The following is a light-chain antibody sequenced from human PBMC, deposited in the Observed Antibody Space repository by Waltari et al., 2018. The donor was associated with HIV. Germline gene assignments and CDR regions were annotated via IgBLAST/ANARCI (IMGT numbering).Light chain of an antibody. CDR1: QSISSW. V-gene: IGKV1-5*03. Sequence: DIHMTPSPSTLSASVGDRVPITCRASQSISSWLAWYQQKPGKAPKLLIYKASSLESGVPSRFSGSGSGTEFTLTISSLQPDDFATYYCQQYNSYPWTFGQGTKVEIK. CDR3: QQYNSYPWT. J-gene: IGKJ1*01. CDR2: KAS.